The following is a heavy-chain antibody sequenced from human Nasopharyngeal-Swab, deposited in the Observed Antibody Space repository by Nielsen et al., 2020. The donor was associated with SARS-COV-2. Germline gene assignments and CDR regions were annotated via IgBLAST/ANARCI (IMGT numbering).Heavy chain of an antibody. CDR3: ARDATPYYDFWSGYPNWFDP. V-gene: IGHV4-59*13. Sequence: SETLSLTCTFSACSISCYYWIWIRQPPGKGLEWIGYIYYSGSTNYNPSLKSRVTISVDTSKNQFSLKLSSVTAADTAVYYCARDATPYYDFWSGYPNWFDPWGQGTLVTVSS. J-gene: IGHJ5*02. CDR2: IYYSGST. CDR1: ACSISCYY. D-gene: IGHD3-3*01.